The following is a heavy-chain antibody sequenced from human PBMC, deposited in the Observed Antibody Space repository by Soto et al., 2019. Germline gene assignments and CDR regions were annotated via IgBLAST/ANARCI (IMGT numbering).Heavy chain of an antibody. Sequence: EVQLVESGGGLVQPGGSLRLSCAASEFTFSSYWMHWVRQAPGKGLVWVSRIHSDGSSTSYADSVKGRFTISRDNAKNTLYLQMNSLRAEDTAVYYCVRTSLVVAAATREDYWGQGTLVTVSS. CDR1: EFTFSSYW. D-gene: IGHD2-15*01. J-gene: IGHJ4*02. CDR2: IHSDGSST. V-gene: IGHV3-74*01. CDR3: VRTSLVVAAATREDY.